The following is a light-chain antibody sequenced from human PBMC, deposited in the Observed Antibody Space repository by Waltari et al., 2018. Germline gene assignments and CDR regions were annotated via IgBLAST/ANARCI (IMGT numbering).Light chain of an antibody. V-gene: IGLV1-40*01. Sequence: QSVLTQPPSVSGAPGPRVTISCIGRSSNIGAGSNLPRSQQLPGTAPKLLIYGNSNRPSGVPDRFSGSKSGTSASLDITGLQAEDEADYYCQSYDNNLSGSGIFGGGTKLTVL. CDR3: QSYDNNLSGSGI. CDR1: SSNIGAGSN. CDR2: GNS. J-gene: IGLJ2*01.